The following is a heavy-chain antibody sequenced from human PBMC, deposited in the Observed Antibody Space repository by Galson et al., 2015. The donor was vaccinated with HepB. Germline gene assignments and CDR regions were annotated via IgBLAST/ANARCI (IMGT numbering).Heavy chain of an antibody. Sequence: QSGAEMKKPGESLKISCKASGYSFTSHWVGWVRQMPGKGLEWMGVIYPGDSQTTYSPSFEGQVTISADRSITTAYLQWNSLKASDSAVYYCARPLGIAAAGKSSFDIWGHGTVVIVSS. CDR1: GYSFTSHW. CDR2: IYPGDSQT. CDR3: ARPLGIAAAGKSSFDI. V-gene: IGHV5-51*01. J-gene: IGHJ3*02. D-gene: IGHD6-13*01.